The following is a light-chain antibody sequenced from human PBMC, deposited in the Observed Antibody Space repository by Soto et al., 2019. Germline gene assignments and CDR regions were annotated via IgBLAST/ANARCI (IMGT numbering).Light chain of an antibody. V-gene: IGLV2-23*01. J-gene: IGLJ3*02. Sequence: QSALTQPASVSGSPGQSITFSCAGTSTDVGGYKLVSWYQQHPGKAPKLMIYEDTERPSGVSTRFSGSKSGNTASLTISGLQAEDEADYYCCSYAGSITFWVFGGGTKLTVL. CDR2: EDT. CDR1: STDVGGYKL. CDR3: CSYAGSITFWV.